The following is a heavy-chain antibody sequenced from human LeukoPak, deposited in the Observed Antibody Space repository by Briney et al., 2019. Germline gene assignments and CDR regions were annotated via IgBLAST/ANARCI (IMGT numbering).Heavy chain of an antibody. Sequence: GGSLRLSCAASGFTVSSNYMSWVRQAPGKGQEWVSVVYSGGSTYYADSVKGRFTISRENSKNTLYLQMNSLRAEDTAVYYCARLGSSGWLYYYYYYGMDVWGQGTTVTVSS. CDR1: GFTVSSNY. CDR3: ARLGSSGWLYYYYYYGMDV. J-gene: IGHJ6*02. V-gene: IGHV3-66*01. D-gene: IGHD6-19*01. CDR2: VYSGGST.